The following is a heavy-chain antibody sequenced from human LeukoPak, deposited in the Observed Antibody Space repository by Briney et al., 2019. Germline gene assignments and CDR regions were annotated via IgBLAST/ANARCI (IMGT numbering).Heavy chain of an antibody. CDR1: GFTFSSYS. V-gene: IGHV3-48*01. CDR3: ARQAVARPFDL. J-gene: IGHJ3*01. Sequence: GGSLRLSCAASGFTFSSYSMNWVRQAPGKGLEWVSYISSLSGTINYADSVKGRFIISRDNAKNSMFLQMNSLRAEDTAVYYCARQAVARPFDLWGQGTMVAVSS. CDR2: ISSLSGTI.